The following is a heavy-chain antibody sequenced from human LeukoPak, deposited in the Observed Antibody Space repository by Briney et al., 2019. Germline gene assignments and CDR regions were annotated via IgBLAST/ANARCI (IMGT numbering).Heavy chain of an antibody. Sequence: PGGSLRLSCAASGFAFSSYTMSWVRQAPGKGLEWVSAISGSGGSTYYADSVKGRFTISRDNSKNTLYLQMNSLRAEDTAVYYCASGAVVVVAATPPHWGQGTLVTVSS. CDR2: ISGSGGST. D-gene: IGHD2-15*01. CDR1: GFAFSSYT. CDR3: ASGAVVVVAATPPH. V-gene: IGHV3-23*01. J-gene: IGHJ4*02.